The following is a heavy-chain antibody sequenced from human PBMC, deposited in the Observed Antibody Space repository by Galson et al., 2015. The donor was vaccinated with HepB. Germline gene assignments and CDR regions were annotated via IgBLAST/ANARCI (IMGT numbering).Heavy chain of an antibody. CDR1: GDSVSSNSAA. V-gene: IGHV6-1*01. Sequence: CAISGDSVSSNSAAWNWIRQSPSRGLEWLGRTYYRSKWYNDYAVSVKSRITINPDTSGNQFSLQLNSVTPEDTAVYYCAREGGYKDRVAVIVGAKSNYYYYGMDVWGQGTTVTVSS. D-gene: IGHD1-26*01. CDR2: TYYRSKWYN. CDR3: AREGGYKDRVAVIVGAKSNYYYYGMDV. J-gene: IGHJ6*02.